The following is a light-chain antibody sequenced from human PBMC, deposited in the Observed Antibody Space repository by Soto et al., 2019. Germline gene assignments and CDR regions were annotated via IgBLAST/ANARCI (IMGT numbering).Light chain of an antibody. CDR3: SSYEGXSNV. CDR2: EVN. Sequence: QSSLTQPPSASGSPGQSVAISCTGTSSDVGGYNYVSWYQQHPGKAPKLMIYEVNKRPSGVPDRSSGSKSGNTASLTVSGLQAEDEADYYGSSYEGXSNVVGTGTKVXV. CDR1: SSDVGGYNY. J-gene: IGLJ1*01. V-gene: IGLV2-8*01.